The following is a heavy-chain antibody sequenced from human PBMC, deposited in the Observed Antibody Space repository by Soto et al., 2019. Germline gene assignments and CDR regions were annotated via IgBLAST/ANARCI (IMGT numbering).Heavy chain of an antibody. CDR2: ISGSGDST. CDR3: AKGHDFCTGYSYYYGIYV. J-gene: IGHJ6*02. Sequence: EVQLLESGGGLAQPGGSLRLSCAASGFTFSNHAMNWVRQAPGKGLEWVSAISGSGDSTSYGASVKGRFTISRDNSENTLYLQMNSLTADDTAVYFCAKGHDFCTGYSYYYGIYVLGQGTTVTVSS. V-gene: IGHV3-23*01. CDR1: GFTFSNHA. D-gene: IGHD3-3*01.